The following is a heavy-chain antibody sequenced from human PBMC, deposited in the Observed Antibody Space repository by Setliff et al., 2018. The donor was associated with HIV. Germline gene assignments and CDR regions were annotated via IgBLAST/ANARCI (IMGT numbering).Heavy chain of an antibody. Sequence: GSLRLSCAASEFTVSSNYMSWVRQAPGKGLEWVSRINTDGSSATYADSVKGRFTNSRDNAKNTLYLQMDSLRAEDTAVYYCAAARRGVTMVRGVIISGNAFDIWGQGTMVTVSS. J-gene: IGHJ3*02. CDR2: INTDGSSA. D-gene: IGHD3-10*01. CDR3: AAARRGVTMVRGVIISGNAFDI. CDR1: EFTVSSNY. V-gene: IGHV3-74*03.